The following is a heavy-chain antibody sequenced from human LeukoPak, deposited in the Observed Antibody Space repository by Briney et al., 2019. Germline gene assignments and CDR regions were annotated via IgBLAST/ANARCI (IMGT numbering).Heavy chain of an antibody. CDR3: ARLSPVLLWFGDH. CDR2: ISSSSSYI. D-gene: IGHD3-10*01. CDR1: GFTFSSYS. Sequence: PGGSLRLSCAASGFTFSSYSVNWVRQAPGKGLEWVSSISSSSSYIYYADSVKGRFTISRDNAKNSLYLQMNSLRAEDTAVYYCARLSPVLLWFGDHWGQGTLVTVSS. J-gene: IGHJ4*02. V-gene: IGHV3-21*01.